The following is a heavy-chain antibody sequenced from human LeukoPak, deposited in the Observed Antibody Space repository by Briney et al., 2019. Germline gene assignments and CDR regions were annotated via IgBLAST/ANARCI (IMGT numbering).Heavy chain of an antibody. J-gene: IGHJ4*02. D-gene: IGHD6-13*01. CDR2: IYYRGNT. CDR3: ASIAAAGYYFDY. Sequence: PSQTLSLTCTVSGGSISSGDYYWSWIRQPPGKGLEWIGYIYYRGNTYYNPSLKSRVTISVDTSKNQFSLELSSVTAADTAVYYCASIAAAGYYFDYWGQGTLVTVSS. CDR1: GGSISSGDYY. V-gene: IGHV4-30-4*01.